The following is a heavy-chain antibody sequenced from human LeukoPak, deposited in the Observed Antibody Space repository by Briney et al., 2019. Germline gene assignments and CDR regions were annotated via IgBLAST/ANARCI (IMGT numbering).Heavy chain of an antibody. D-gene: IGHD3-22*01. V-gene: IGHV3-11*01. CDR2: ISSSGSTI. CDR3: ARDFHYDSSGPRGGLDV. Sequence: GGSLRLSCAASGFTFSDYYMSWIRQAPGKGLEWVSYISSSGSTIYYADSVKGRFTISRDNAKNSLYLQMNSLRAEDTAVYYCARDFHYDSSGPRGGLDVWGQGTTVTVSS. J-gene: IGHJ6*02. CDR1: GFTFSDYY.